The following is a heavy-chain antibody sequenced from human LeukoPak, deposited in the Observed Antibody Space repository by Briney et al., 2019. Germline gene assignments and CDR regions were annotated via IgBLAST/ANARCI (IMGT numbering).Heavy chain of an antibody. D-gene: IGHD2-15*01. J-gene: IGHJ4*02. Sequence: GGSLRLSCAAAGFTPSSNSMSWGTQAPGRGLEWVSVIYSDDRTYYADSVKGRFTISRHTSKQTLYLQMNSLRAEDTAVYYCAKDIRIAKSAVVYNEGGQGTLVTVSS. CDR1: GFTPSSNS. CDR3: AKDIRIAKSAVVYNE. CDR2: IYSDDRT. V-gene: IGHV3-53*04.